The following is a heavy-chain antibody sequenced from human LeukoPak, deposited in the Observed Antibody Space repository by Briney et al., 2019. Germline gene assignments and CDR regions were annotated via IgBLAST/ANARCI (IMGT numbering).Heavy chain of an antibody. D-gene: IGHD3-22*01. J-gene: IGHJ4*02. CDR2: ISGSGDTT. V-gene: IGHV3-23*01. CDR1: GFTFSSYA. Sequence: GGSLRLSCAASGFTFSSYAMTWVRQAPGKGLEWVSTISGSGDTTYYADSVKGRFTISRDNSKNTLYLQMNSLRAEDTAVYYCAKVHSYFYDSSGHFDYWGQGTLATVSS. CDR3: AKVHSYFYDSSGHFDY.